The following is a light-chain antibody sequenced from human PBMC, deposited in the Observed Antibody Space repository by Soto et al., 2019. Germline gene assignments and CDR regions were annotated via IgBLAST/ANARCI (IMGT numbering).Light chain of an antibody. CDR2: GAS. CDR1: QSVSSN. CDR3: QQYNNWPPIT. Sequence: EIVMTQSPATLSVSPGERATLSCRASQSVSSNLAWYQQKPGQAPRPLIYGASTRATGIPARFSGSGSGTEFTLTISTLHSEYFAVYYCQQYNNWPPITFGQGTRLEMK. J-gene: IGKJ5*01. V-gene: IGKV3-15*01.